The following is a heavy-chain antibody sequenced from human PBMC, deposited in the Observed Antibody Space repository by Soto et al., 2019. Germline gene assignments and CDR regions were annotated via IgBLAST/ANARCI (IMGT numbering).Heavy chain of an antibody. V-gene: IGHV4-61*01. CDR2: ISYSGTA. CDR3: MRSHGAY. D-gene: IGHD2-8*01. J-gene: IGHJ4*02. Sequence: QVQLQESGPGLVKTSETLSLTCTVSGGSVSSGPYHWNWVRQPPGKGLEWIGLISYSGTANYNPSVTGRVIMATDTSMNQFSLRLTSVTAADTAVYYCMRSHGAYWGQGALVTVSP. CDR1: GGSVSSGPYH.